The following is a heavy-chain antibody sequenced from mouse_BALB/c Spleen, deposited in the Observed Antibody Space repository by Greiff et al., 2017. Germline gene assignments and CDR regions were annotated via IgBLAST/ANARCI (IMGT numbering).Heavy chain of an antibody. CDR2: INPSTGYT. V-gene: IGHV1-7*01. D-gene: IGHD1-1*01. J-gene: IGHJ2*01. CDR1: GYTFTSYW. CDR3: ARKGYYGSPFVDY. Sequence: QVQLQQSGAELAKPGASVKMSCKASGYTFTSYWMHWVKQRPGQGLEWIGYINPSTGYTEYNQKFKDKATLTADKSSSTAYMQLSSLTSEDSAVYYCARKGYYGSPFVDYWGQGTTLTVSS.